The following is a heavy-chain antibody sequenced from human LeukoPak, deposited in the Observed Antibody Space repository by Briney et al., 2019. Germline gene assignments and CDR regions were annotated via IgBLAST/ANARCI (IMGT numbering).Heavy chain of an antibody. Sequence: GGSLRLSCAASGFTFSSYGMHWVRQAPGKGLEWVAFIRYDGSNKYYADSVKGRFTISRDNSKITLYLQMNSLRAEDTAVYYCGNPSGTTTGFDYWGQGTLVTVSS. CDR3: GNPSGTTTGFDY. J-gene: IGHJ4*02. D-gene: IGHD1-7*01. CDR1: GFTFSSYG. CDR2: IRYDGSNK. V-gene: IGHV3-30*02.